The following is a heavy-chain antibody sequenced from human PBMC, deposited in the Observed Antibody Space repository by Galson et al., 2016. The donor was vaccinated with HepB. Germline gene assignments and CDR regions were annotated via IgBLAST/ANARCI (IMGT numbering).Heavy chain of an antibody. CDR2: INAGNGKT. Sequence: SVKVSCKASGYIFINFAMHWVRQAPGQRPEWMGWINAGNGKTRYSQKFQGRVTLTRDTSATTAYMELSGLRSDDTALYYCARTPGTVAAGANFDYWGQGPLVSVSS. CDR1: GYIFINFA. J-gene: IGHJ4*02. CDR3: ARTPGTVAAGANFDY. D-gene: IGHD6-13*01. V-gene: IGHV1-3*01.